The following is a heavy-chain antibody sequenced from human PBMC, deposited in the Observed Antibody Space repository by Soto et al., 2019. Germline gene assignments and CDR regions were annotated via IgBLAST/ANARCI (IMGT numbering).Heavy chain of an antibody. CDR3: ARLPFPTSIVGATYYYFGMDA. V-gene: IGHV5-10-1*01. J-gene: IGHJ6*02. D-gene: IGHD1-26*01. CDR2: IDPSDSYT. CDR1: GYSFTSYW. Sequence: GESLKISCKGSGYSFTSYWISWVRQMPGKGLEWMGRIDPSDSYTNYSPSFQGHVTISADKSISTAYLQWSSLKASDTAMYYCARLPFPTSIVGATYYYFGMDAWGQGTTVTVSS.